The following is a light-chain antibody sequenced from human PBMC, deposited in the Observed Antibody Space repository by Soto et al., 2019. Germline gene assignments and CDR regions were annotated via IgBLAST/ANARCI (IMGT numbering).Light chain of an antibody. CDR2: GAS. CDR3: QQYNNWPIT. J-gene: IGKJ5*01. V-gene: IGKV3D-15*01. Sequence: VMTQSPATLSVSPGERATLSCSASQSVNSKLAWYQQKPGQAHRLVIYGASTRATGIPARFSGSGSGTDLTLTISSLQSEDFEIDYCQQYNNWPITFGQGTRLEIK. CDR1: QSVNSK.